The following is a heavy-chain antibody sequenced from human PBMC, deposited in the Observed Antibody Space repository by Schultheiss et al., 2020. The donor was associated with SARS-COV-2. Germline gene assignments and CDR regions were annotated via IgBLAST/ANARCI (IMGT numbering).Heavy chain of an antibody. Sequence: ASVKVSCKASGGTFSSYAISWVRQAPGQGLEWMGWISAYNGNTNYAQKLQGRVTMTTDTSTSTAYMELRSLRSDDTAVYYCAREFRSCSSTSCYSAYYYMDVWGKGTTVTVSS. J-gene: IGHJ6*03. V-gene: IGHV1-18*01. CDR3: AREFRSCSSTSCYSAYYYMDV. CDR1: GGTFSSYA. CDR2: ISAYNGNT. D-gene: IGHD2-2*01.